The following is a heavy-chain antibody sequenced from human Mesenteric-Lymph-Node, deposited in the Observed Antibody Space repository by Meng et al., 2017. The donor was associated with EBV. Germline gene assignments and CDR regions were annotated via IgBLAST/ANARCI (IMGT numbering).Heavy chain of an antibody. Sequence: QLQLKESGPGVVKPSETLSLTCTVSDGSISGNSYFWGWIRQPPGKGLEWIGNIYYSGSTYYNPSLKSRITISRDTSENQFSLKLSSVTAADTAVYFCAREVRSWSFDIWGQGTLVTVSS. CDR2: IYYSGST. D-gene: IGHD6-13*01. J-gene: IGHJ4*02. CDR3: AREVRSWSFDI. V-gene: IGHV4-39*07. CDR1: DGSISGNSYF.